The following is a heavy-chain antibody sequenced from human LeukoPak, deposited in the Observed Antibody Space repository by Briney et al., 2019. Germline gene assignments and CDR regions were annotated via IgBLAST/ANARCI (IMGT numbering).Heavy chain of an antibody. Sequence: ASVKVSCKASGYTFTGYYMHWVRQAPGQGLEWMGWINPNSGGTNYAQKFQGRVTMTRDTSISTAYMELSRPRSDDTAVYYCARSFYYYGSGSYRTFDYWGQGTLVTVSS. V-gene: IGHV1-2*02. CDR1: GYTFTGYY. CDR3: ARSFYYYGSGSYRTFDY. D-gene: IGHD3-10*01. J-gene: IGHJ4*02. CDR2: INPNSGGT.